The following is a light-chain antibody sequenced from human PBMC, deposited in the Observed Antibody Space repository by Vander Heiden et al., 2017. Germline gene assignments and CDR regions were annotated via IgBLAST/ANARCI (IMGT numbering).Light chain of an antibody. Sequence: QSVLTQPPSVSGAPGQRVTNSCSGSSSNIGGGYDVHWYQQLPGTAPKLLIYGNSNRPSGVPDRFSGSKSGTSASLAITGLQAEDEADYYCQSYESSLSAMVFGGGTKLTVL. J-gene: IGLJ2*01. CDR1: SSNIGGGYD. CDR2: GNS. V-gene: IGLV1-40*01. CDR3: QSYESSLSAMV.